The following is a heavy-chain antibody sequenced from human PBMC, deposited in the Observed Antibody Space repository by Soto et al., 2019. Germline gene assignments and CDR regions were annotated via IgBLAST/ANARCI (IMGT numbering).Heavy chain of an antibody. CDR1: GGAISSYY. CDR2: VFSSGST. Sequence: PSETLSLTCSVPGGAISSYYWSWVRQPAGKGLEWIGRVFSSGSTNYNASLKSRVTMSIDTSKNEVSLTLRSVTAADTAVYYCARVAFSYFGMDVWGPETTVTVSS. J-gene: IGHJ6*02. CDR3: ARVAFSYFGMDV. V-gene: IGHV4-4*07. D-gene: IGHD3-3*02.